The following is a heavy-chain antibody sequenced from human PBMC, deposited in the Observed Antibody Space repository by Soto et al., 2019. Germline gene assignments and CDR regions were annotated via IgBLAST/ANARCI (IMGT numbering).Heavy chain of an antibody. Sequence: EVQLVESGGGLVQPGGSLRLSCVISGSIFSSHWMTWVRQAPGKGLEWVASINQDGFGKYYVDSVRGRVTISRDNAKNSVYLQMDSLRAEDTAVYYCAKDHGSGSYPYWGQGTLVTVSS. J-gene: IGHJ4*02. V-gene: IGHV3-7*05. CDR1: GSIFSSHW. CDR3: AKDHGSGSYPY. D-gene: IGHD1-26*01. CDR2: INQDGFGK.